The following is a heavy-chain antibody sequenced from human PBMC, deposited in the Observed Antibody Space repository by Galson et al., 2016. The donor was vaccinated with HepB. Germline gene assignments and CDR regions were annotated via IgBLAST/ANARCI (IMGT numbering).Heavy chain of an antibody. J-gene: IGHJ6*04. Sequence: SLRLSCAASGFTFDDYVMTWVRRAPGKGLEWVSCISSSGGRTDYSASVKGRFTISGDTSENILYLQMNSLRAEDTAVYYCARDVVMENNGPRATYAMDVWGKGTTVTVSS. CDR1: GFTFDDYV. D-gene: IGHD2-15*01. V-gene: IGHV3-23*01. CDR3: ARDVVMENNGPRATYAMDV. CDR2: ISSSGGRT.